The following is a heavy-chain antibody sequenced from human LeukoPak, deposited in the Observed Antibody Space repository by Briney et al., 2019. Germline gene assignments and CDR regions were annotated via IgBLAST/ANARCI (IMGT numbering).Heavy chain of an antibody. Sequence: GGSLRLSCTASGFTFGDYAMSWFRQAPGKGLEWVGFIRSKAYGGTTEYAASVKGRFTISRDDSKSIAYLQMNSLKTEDTAVYYCTRDLSIAAAGEGYYYYGMDVWGQGTTVTVSS. CDR2: IRSKAYGGTT. CDR3: TRDLSIAAAGEGYYYYGMDV. J-gene: IGHJ6*02. D-gene: IGHD6-13*01. CDR1: GFTFGDYA. V-gene: IGHV3-49*03.